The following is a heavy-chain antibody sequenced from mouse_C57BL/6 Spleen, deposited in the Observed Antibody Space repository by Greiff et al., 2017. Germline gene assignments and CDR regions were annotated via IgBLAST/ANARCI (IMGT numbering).Heavy chain of an antibody. J-gene: IGHJ2*01. CDR3: ARHQYYYGSSGFDY. V-gene: IGHV5-17*01. Sequence: EVLLVESGGGLVKPGGSLKLSCAASGFTFSDYGMHWVRQAPEKGLEWVAYISSGSSTIYYADTVKGRFTISRDNAKNTLFLQMTSLRSEDTAMDYWARHQYYYGSSGFDYWGKGTTLTVSS. CDR1: GFTFSDYG. D-gene: IGHD1-1*01. CDR2: ISSGSSTI.